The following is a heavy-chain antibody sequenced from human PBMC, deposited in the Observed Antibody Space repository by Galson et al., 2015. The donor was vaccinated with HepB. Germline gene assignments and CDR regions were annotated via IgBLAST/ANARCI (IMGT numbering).Heavy chain of an antibody. Sequence: SLRLSCAASGFTFSSYGMHWVRQAPGKGLEWVAVISYDGSNKYYADSVKGRFTISRDNSKNTLYLQMNSLRAEDTAVYYCARIKGCTNGVCISMDVWGKGTTVTVSS. J-gene: IGHJ6*04. V-gene: IGHV3-30*03. CDR2: ISYDGSNK. CDR1: GFTFSSYG. CDR3: ARIKGCTNGVCISMDV. D-gene: IGHD2-8*01.